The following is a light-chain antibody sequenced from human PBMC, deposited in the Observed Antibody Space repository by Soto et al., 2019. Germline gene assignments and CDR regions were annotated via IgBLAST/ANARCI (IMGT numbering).Light chain of an antibody. CDR3: RKYNRAHRT. CDR1: QGSSNY. CDR2: AAS. Sequence: EIPITRAPPPLSALLGNRVTITFPASQGSSNYLAWYQQKPGKVPKLLIYAASTLHSGVPSRFSGSGSGTDFTLTISSLQPEDVATCYCRKYNRAHRTFGGGTKVDIK. J-gene: IGKJ4*01. V-gene: IGKV1-27*01.